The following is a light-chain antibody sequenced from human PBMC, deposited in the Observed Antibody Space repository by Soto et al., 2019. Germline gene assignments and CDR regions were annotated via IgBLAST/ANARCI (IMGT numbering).Light chain of an antibody. CDR2: GAS. J-gene: IGKJ1*01. V-gene: IGKV3-20*01. CDR1: HSVTSNY. CDR3: QQYGSSPTT. Sequence: EIALTQSPGTLSLSPGERATLSCRASHSVTSNYLAWYQQKPGRAPRLLFFGASIRATGIPDRFSGSGSGTDFTLTIGTLEPEDSAVYHCQQYGSSPTTVGQGTKVDIK.